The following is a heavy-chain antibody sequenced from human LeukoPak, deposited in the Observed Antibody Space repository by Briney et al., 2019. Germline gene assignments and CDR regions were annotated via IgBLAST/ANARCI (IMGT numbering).Heavy chain of an antibody. D-gene: IGHD1-26*01. CDR3: AKEVGPDLGS. Sequence: PGRSLRLSCAASGFNFRSYAIHWVRQAPGKGLEWVAVIWYDGSKTYYAESVRGRFTISRDNSNNMAYLQMTGLRVEDTAVYYCAKEVGPDLGSWGQGTLVTVPS. V-gene: IGHV3-33*06. CDR1: GFNFRSYA. CDR2: IWYDGSKT. J-gene: IGHJ4*02.